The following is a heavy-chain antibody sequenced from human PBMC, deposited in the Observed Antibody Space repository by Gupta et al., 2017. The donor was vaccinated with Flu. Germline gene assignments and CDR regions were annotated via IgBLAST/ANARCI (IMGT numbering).Heavy chain of an antibody. D-gene: IGHD2-8*01. CDR3: AKDRQFEKGTN. CDR2: ISGSGGST. J-gene: IGHJ4*02. Sequence: EVQLLESGGGLVQPGGSLRLTCAASGFNFSSYAMSWVRQAPGKGLEWVSAISGSGGSTYYADSVKGRFTISRDNSKNTLYLQMNSLRAEDTAVYYCAKDRQFEKGTNWGQGTLVTVSS. CDR1: GFNFSSYA. V-gene: IGHV3-23*01.